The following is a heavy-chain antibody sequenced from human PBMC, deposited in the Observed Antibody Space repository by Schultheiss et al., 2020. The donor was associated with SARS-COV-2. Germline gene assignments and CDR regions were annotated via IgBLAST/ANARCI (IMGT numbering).Heavy chain of an antibody. CDR2: IIPIFGTA. CDR3: ARTVSRGYCSSTSCHAFDI. V-gene: IGHV1-46*01. Sequence: ASVKVSCKASGYTFTSYYMHWVRQAPGQGLEWMGGIIPIFGTANYAQKFQGRVTMTTDTSTSTAYMELRSLRSDDTAVYYCARTVSRGYCSSTSCHAFDIWGQGTMVTVSS. J-gene: IGHJ3*02. CDR1: GYTFTSYY. D-gene: IGHD2-2*01.